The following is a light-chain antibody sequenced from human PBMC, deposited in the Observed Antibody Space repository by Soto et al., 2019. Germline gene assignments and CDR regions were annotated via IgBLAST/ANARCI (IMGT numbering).Light chain of an antibody. CDR1: QSVSRSY. CDR2: ATS. Sequence: EIVLTQSPGTLSLSPGQRATLSCTASQSVSRSYLAWYQQKPGQAPRLLIYATSTRATGIPDRFSGSGSGTDFTLTISRLDPEDFAVYYCQQYGSSPSFGQGTKVDIK. CDR3: QQYGSSPS. J-gene: IGKJ1*01. V-gene: IGKV3-20*01.